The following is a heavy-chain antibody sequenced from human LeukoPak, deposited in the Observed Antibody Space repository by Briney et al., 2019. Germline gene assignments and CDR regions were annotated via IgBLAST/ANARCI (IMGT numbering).Heavy chain of an antibody. CDR3: ARDFSGRGDAFDI. Sequence: GGSLRLSCAASGLTVSSNYMSWVRQAPGKGLEWVSVIYSDGNTYYADSVKGRFTISRDNSKNTLYLQMNSLRAEDTAVYYCARDFSGRGDAFDIWGQGTMVTVSS. CDR2: IYSDGNT. V-gene: IGHV3-53*01. D-gene: IGHD1-26*01. CDR1: GLTVSSNY. J-gene: IGHJ3*02.